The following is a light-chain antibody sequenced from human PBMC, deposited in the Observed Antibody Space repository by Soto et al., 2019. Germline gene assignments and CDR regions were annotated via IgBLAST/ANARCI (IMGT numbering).Light chain of an antibody. CDR2: DAS. CDR1: QDINNY. J-gene: IGKJ4*01. CDR3: QQYASLPLP. Sequence: IQMTQSPSSLSASVGDRVTITCQASQDINNYLNWYQQKPGKAPKVLIYDASHLETGVPSRFSGGRSGAEFSLIISSLEPEDIATYFCQQYASLPLPFGGGTTGEIK. V-gene: IGKV1-33*01.